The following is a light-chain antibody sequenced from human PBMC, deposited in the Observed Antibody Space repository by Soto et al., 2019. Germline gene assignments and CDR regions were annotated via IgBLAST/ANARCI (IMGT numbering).Light chain of an antibody. V-gene: IGKV1-9*01. CDR3: QQLNS. CDR2: AAS. Sequence: DIQLTQSPSFLSASVGDRVTITCRASQGISSYLAWYQQKPGQALKLLIYAASTLQSGVPSRFSGSGSGTDFTLTFSSLQPEDFATYYCQQLNSFGPGTKVDIK. J-gene: IGKJ3*01. CDR1: QGISSY.